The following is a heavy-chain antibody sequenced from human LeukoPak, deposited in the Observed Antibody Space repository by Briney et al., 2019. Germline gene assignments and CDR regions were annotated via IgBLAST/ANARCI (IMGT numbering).Heavy chain of an antibody. J-gene: IGHJ4*01. CDR2: IYYSGST. CDR3: ARDSGGGTVTTGSFDF. D-gene: IGHD4-17*01. V-gene: IGHV4-4*02. Sequence: SGTLSLTCAVSGGSISSSNWWSWVRQPPGKGLEWFGYIYYSGSTYYNPSLKGRVTISVDTSKNQFSLKLSSVTAADTAVYYCARDSGGGTVTTGSFDFWGQGTLVTVSA. CDR1: GGSISSSNW.